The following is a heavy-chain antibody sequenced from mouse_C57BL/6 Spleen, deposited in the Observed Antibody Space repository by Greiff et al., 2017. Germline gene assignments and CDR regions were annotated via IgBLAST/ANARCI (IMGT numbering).Heavy chain of an antibody. CDR3: ARCGAGDYAMDY. J-gene: IGHJ4*01. CDR2: INPSSGYT. Sequence: QVHVKQSGAELAKPGASVKLSCKASGYTFTSYWMHWEKQRPGQGLEWIGYINPSSGYTKYNQKFKDKATLTADKSSSTAYMQLSSLTYEDSAVYYCARCGAGDYAMDYWGQGTSVTVSS. V-gene: IGHV1-7*01. CDR1: GYTFTSYW. D-gene: IGHD3-3*01.